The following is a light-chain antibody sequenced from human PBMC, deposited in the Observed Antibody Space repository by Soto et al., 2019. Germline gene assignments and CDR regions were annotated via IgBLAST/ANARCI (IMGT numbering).Light chain of an antibody. CDR3: CSYARGDIFV. Sequence: QSVLTQPASVSGSPGQSITISCTGSISDVGSYNFVSWCQQHPGKVPKLIIYDATKRPSGVSNRFSGSSSANTASLTISGLQAEDEAHYFCCSYARGDIFVFGGGTKVTVL. CDR2: DAT. V-gene: IGLV2-23*02. CDR1: ISDVGSYNF. J-gene: IGLJ2*01.